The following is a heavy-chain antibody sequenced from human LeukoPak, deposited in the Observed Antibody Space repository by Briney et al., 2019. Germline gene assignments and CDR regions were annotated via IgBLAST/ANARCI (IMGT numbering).Heavy chain of an antibody. CDR2: IYYSGST. Sequence: SETLSLTCTVSGGSISSGGYYWSWIRQHPGKGLEWIGYIYYSGSTYYNPSLKSRVTISVDTSKNQFSLKRSSETAADTAVYYWARAQGGQQQDTYFDYWGQGTLVTVSS. CDR1: GGSISSGGYY. D-gene: IGHD6-13*01. V-gene: IGHV4-31*03. CDR3: ARAQGGQQQDTYFDY. J-gene: IGHJ4*02.